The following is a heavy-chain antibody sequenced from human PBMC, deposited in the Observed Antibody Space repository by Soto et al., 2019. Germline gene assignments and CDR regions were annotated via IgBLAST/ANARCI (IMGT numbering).Heavy chain of an antibody. V-gene: IGHV4-61*01. Sequence: SEALSLTCTVSGGSVTSGNYYWSWIRQPPGKGLEWIGHIYYSGSTNYNPSLKSRVTISVDASKNQLSLKLSSVTAADTAIYYCARGPVVTPFVDYWGQGTLVTSPQ. D-gene: IGHD2-21*02. CDR3: ARGPVVTPFVDY. J-gene: IGHJ4*02. CDR2: IYYSGST. CDR1: GGSVTSGNYY.